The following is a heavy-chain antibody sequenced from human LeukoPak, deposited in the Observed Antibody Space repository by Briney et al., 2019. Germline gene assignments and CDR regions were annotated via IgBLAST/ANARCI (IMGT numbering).Heavy chain of an antibody. J-gene: IGHJ3*02. CDR1: GYSISSGYY. D-gene: IGHD4-17*01. Sequence: KPSETLSLTCAVSGYSISSGYYWGWIRQPPGKGLEWIGSIYHSGSTYYNPSLKSRVTISVDTSKNQFSLKLSSVTAADTAVYYCARNSFGDSDAFDIWGQGTMVTVYS. CDR3: ARNSFGDSDAFDI. CDR2: IYHSGST. V-gene: IGHV4-38-2*01.